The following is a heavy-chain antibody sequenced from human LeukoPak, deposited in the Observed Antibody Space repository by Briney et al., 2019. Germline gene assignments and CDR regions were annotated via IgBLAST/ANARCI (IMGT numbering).Heavy chain of an antibody. CDR1: GYTFTGYY. CDR3: ARDRPHCSGGSCYSRWFDP. Sequence: ASVKVSCKASGYTFTGYYTHWVRQAPGQGLEWMGWINPNSGGTNYAQKFQGRVTMTRDTSISTAYMELSRLRSDDTAAYYCARDRPHCSGGSCYSRWFDPWGQGTLVTVSS. J-gene: IGHJ5*02. CDR2: INPNSGGT. V-gene: IGHV1-2*02. D-gene: IGHD2-15*01.